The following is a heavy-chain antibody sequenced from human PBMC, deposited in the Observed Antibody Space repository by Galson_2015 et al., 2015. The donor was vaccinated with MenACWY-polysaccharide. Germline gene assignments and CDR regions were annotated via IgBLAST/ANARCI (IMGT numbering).Heavy chain of an antibody. D-gene: IGHD1-26*01. Sequence: SLRLSCAASGFTFSSYAMSWVRQAPGKGLEWVSAISGSDGSTYYADSVKGRFTISRDNSKNTLYLQMNSLRADDTAVYYCAKVNARFSGTYTGHFDYWGQGTLVTVSS. J-gene: IGHJ4*02. CDR2: ISGSDGST. CDR1: GFTFSSYA. CDR3: AKVNARFSGTYTGHFDY. V-gene: IGHV3-23*01.